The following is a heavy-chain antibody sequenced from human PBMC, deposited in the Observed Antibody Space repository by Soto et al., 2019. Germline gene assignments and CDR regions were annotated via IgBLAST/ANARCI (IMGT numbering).Heavy chain of an antibody. CDR3: AKDLKAVDTAMVWVYYYYGMDV. V-gene: IGHV3-23*01. J-gene: IGHJ6*02. CDR1: GFTFSSYA. CDR2: ISGSGGST. Sequence: PGGSLRLSCAASGFTFSSYAMSWVRQAPGKGLEWVSAISGSGGSTYYADSVKGRFTISRDNSKNTLYLQMNSLRAEGTAVYYCAKDLKAVDTAMVWVYYYYGMDVWGQGTTVTVSS. D-gene: IGHD5-18*01.